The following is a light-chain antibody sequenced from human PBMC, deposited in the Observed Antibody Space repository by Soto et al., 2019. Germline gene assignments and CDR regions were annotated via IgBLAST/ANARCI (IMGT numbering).Light chain of an antibody. CDR3: AVWDDILNRPV. CDR2: SDS. Sequence: QSVLSQPPSASGTPGQRVTIFCSGTRSNIAGNAVNWYQQLPGTAPKLLIFSDSQRPSGVPDRFSASKYGTSASLAISGLQADDEALYHCAVWDDILNRPVFGGGTKLTVL. V-gene: IGLV1-44*01. J-gene: IGLJ2*01. CDR1: RSNIAGNA.